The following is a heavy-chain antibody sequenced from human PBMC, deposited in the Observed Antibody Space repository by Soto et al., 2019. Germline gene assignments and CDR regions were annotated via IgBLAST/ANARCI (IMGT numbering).Heavy chain of an antibody. CDR2: VYYSGST. CDR3: ARGRPDQGYYYLIGFEY. Sequence: SETLSLTCVVSGGSISSHYWSWIRQPPGKGLEWIGYVYYSGSTNYNPSLKSRVTISVDTSKNQFSLRLTSVTAADAAVYYCARGRPDQGYYYLIGFEYWGHGIRVTVSS. D-gene: IGHD3-22*01. CDR1: GGSISSHY. J-gene: IGHJ4*01. V-gene: IGHV4-59*11.